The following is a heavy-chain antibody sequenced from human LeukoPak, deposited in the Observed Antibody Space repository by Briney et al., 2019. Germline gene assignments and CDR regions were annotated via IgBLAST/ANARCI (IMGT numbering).Heavy chain of an antibody. Sequence: TSETLSLTCTVSGGSISSGSYYWSWIRQPAGKGLERIGRIYTSGSTNYNPSLKSRVTISVDTSKNQFSLKLTSVTAADTAVYYCARGGGSRWPFDYWGQGSLVTVSS. CDR1: GGSISSGSYY. D-gene: IGHD6-13*01. CDR3: ARGGGSRWPFDY. V-gene: IGHV4-61*02. J-gene: IGHJ4*02. CDR2: IYTSGST.